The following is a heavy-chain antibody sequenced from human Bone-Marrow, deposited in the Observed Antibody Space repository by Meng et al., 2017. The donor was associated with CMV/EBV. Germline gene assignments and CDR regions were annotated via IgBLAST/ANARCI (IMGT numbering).Heavy chain of an antibody. CDR1: GGSISSSSYY. CDR2: IYYSGST. Sequence: SETLSLTCTVSGGSISSSSYYWGWIRQPPGKGLEWIGSIYYSGSTYYNPSLKSRVTISVDTSKNQFSLKLSSVTAADTAVYYCARADDYDSSGYQPDAFDIWGQRKRVTVAS. D-gene: IGHD3-22*01. V-gene: IGHV4-39*07. CDR3: ARADDYDSSGYQPDAFDI. J-gene: IGHJ3*02.